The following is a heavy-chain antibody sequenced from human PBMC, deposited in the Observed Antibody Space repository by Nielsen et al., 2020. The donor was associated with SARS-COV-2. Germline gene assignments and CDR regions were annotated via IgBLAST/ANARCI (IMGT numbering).Heavy chain of an antibody. J-gene: IGHJ4*02. V-gene: IGHV1-2*06. D-gene: IGHD5-18*01. CDR3: ARDQKGSFRYTY. CDR1: GYTFTGYY. Sequence: ASVKVSCKASGYTFTGYYMHWVRQAPGQGLEWMGRINPNSGGTNYAQKFQGRVTMTRDTSISTAYMELSRLRSDDTAVYYCARDQKGSFRYTYRGQGTLVTVSS. CDR2: INPNSGGT.